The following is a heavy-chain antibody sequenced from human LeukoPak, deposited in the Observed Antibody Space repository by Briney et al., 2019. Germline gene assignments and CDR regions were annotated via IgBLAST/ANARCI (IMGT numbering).Heavy chain of an antibody. J-gene: IGHJ5*02. CDR2: TNPNSGGT. CDR3: ARVYGSGFNWFDP. CDR1: GYTFTGYY. D-gene: IGHD3-10*01. V-gene: IGHV1-2*02. Sequence: ASVKVSCKASGYTFTGYYMHWVRQAPGQGLEWMGWTNPNSGGTNYAQKFQGRVTMTRDTSISTAYMELSRLRSDDTAVYYCARVYGSGFNWFDPWGQGTLVTVSS.